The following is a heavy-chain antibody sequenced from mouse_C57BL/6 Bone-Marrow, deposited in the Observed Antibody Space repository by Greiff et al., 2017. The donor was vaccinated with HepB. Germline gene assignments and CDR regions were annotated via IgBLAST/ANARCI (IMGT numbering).Heavy chain of an antibody. CDR1: GYTFTSYW. D-gene: IGHD2-1*01. CDR3: AREVAFYGNYEFDY. Sequence: QVQLQQPGAELVMPGASVKLSCKASGYTFTSYWMHWVKQRPGQGLEWIGEIDPSASYTNYNQKFKGKSTLTVDKSSSTAYMQLSSLTSEDSAVYYCAREVAFYGNYEFDYWGQGTTLTVSS. J-gene: IGHJ2*01. CDR2: IDPSASYT. V-gene: IGHV1-69*01.